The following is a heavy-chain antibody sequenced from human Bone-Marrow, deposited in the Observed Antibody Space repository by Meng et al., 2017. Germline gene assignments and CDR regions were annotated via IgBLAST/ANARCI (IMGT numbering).Heavy chain of an antibody. Sequence: QVQLVHSGAEVKKPGASVKVSCKASGYNVTGHYMHWVRQAPGQGLEWMGCINPTGSTTKYSQTFRGRVTMTRDTSTSTVSMELSSLRSEDTAVYFCAAEGATLKNFDYWGQGTLVTVSS. CDR1: GYNVTGHY. V-gene: IGHV1-46*01. CDR3: AAEGATLKNFDY. J-gene: IGHJ4*02. CDR2: INPTGSTT.